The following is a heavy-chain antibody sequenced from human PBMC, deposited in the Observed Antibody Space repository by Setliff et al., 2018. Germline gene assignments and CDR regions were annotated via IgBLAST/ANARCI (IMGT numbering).Heavy chain of an antibody. Sequence: AGGSLRLSCAASGLTLTPCTMTWVRQAPGKGPEWVSSISDTSAFIYYADSVKGRFTISRDNAKNTLYLQMNSLRADDTAVYYCARASLGKFGSAVEYFHHWGQGTLVTVSS. CDR2: ISDTSAFI. CDR3: ARASLGKFGSAVEYFHH. D-gene: IGHD2-15*01. V-gene: IGHV3-21*06. J-gene: IGHJ1*01. CDR1: GLTLTPCT.